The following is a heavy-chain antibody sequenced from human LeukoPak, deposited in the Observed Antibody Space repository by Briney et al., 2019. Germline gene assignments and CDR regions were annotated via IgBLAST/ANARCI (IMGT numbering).Heavy chain of an antibody. V-gene: IGHV1-18*01. Sequence: ASVKVSCKASGYTFTSYGISWVRQAPGQGLEWMGWISAYNGNTNYAQKLQGRVTMTTDTSTSTAYMELRSLRSDDTAVYYCARDYRPYCSGGSCYGFDPWGQGTLVTVSS. D-gene: IGHD2-15*01. CDR2: ISAYNGNT. J-gene: IGHJ5*02. CDR1: GYTFTSYG. CDR3: ARDYRPYCSGGSCYGFDP.